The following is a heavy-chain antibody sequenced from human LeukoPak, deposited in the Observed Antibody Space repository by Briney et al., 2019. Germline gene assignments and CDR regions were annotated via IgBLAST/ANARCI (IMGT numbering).Heavy chain of an antibody. CDR3: ARGLGSSWYKPPDY. CDR2: INPNSGGT. V-gene: IGHV1-2*02. CDR1: GYTFTSYY. Sequence: GASVKVSCKASGYTFTSYYMHWVRQAPGQGLGWMGWINPNSGGTNYAQKLQGRVTMTTDTSTSTAYMELRCLRSDDTAVYYCARGLGSSWYKPPDYWGQGTLVTVSS. D-gene: IGHD6-13*01. J-gene: IGHJ4*02.